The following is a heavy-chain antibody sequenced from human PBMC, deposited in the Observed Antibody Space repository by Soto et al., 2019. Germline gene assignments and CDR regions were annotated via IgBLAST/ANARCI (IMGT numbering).Heavy chain of an antibody. J-gene: IGHJ3*02. V-gene: IGHV3-33*01. D-gene: IGHD4-17*01. CDR2: IWYDGSNK. Sequence: QVQLVESGGGVVQPGRSLRLSCAASGFTFSSYGMHWVRQAPGKGLAWVAVIWYDGSNKYYADSVKGRFTISRDNSKNTLYLQMNRLRAEDTAVYYCARPYYDYGDYVDAFDIWGQGTMVTVSS. CDR3: ARPYYDYGDYVDAFDI. CDR1: GFTFSSYG.